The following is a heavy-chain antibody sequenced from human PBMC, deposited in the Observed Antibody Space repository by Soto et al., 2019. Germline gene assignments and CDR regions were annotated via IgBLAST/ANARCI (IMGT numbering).Heavy chain of an antibody. D-gene: IGHD5-12*01. J-gene: IGHJ6*03. V-gene: IGHV3-21*01. CDR1: GFTFSSYS. CDR2: ISSSSSYI. CDR3: ARDFGYRSQYYYYYMDV. Sequence: GGSLRLSCAASGFTFSSYSMNWVRQAPGKGLEWVSSISSSSSYIYYADSVKGRFTISRDNAKNSLYLQMNSLRAEDTAVYYCARDFGYRSQYYYYYMDVWGKGTTVTVSS.